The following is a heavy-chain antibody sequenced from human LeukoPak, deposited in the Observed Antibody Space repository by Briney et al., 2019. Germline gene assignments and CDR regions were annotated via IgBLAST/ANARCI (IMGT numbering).Heavy chain of an antibody. CDR2: ISYSGST. CDR3: ARNYYDIGYFDY. J-gene: IGHJ4*02. Sequence: SETLSLTCTVSGGSISSSSYYWGWIRQPPGTGLEWIGNISYSGSTYYNPSLKSRVTISVDTSKNQFSLKLSSVTAADTAVYYCARNYYDIGYFDYWGQGTLVTVSS. CDR1: GGSISSSSYY. D-gene: IGHD3-22*01. V-gene: IGHV4-39*01.